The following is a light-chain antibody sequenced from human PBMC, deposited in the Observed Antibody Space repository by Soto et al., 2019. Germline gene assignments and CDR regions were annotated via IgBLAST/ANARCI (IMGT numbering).Light chain of an antibody. J-gene: IGKJ5*01. CDR3: QQDYSTLAT. Sequence: DIRRTKYKYSLSASVGDRVTITCRAAESISRHLNWYQQKPGRAPDLLIYAASTLQNGVPSRFTGSGSGTEFTLTITGLQLEDFATYYCQQDYSTLATFGQGTRLEI. CDR2: AAS. V-gene: IGKV1-39*01. CDR1: ESISRH.